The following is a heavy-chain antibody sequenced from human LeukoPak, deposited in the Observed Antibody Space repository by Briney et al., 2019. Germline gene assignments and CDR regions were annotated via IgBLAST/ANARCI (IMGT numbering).Heavy chain of an antibody. V-gene: IGHV3-30*03. J-gene: IGHJ3*02. Sequence: GRSLRLSCAASGFTFSTYGMHWVRQAPGKGLEWVAVISYDGSNKYYADSVKGRFTISRDNSKNTLYLQMNSLRAEDTAVYYCASAAPNAFDIWGQGTMVTVSS. CDR2: ISYDGSNK. CDR3: ASAAPNAFDI. CDR1: GFTFSTYG. D-gene: IGHD6-25*01.